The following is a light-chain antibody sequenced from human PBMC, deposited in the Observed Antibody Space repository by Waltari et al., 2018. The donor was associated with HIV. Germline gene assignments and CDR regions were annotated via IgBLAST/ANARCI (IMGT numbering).Light chain of an antibody. CDR1: SSDIGYFDY. CDR2: EVN. Sequence: QSALTQPRSVSGSPGQSVTISCTGTSSDIGYFDYVSWYQQFPGKAPKVIIYEVNQRPSGVRDRFTGSKSGITASLTISGLQGEDEADYYCCSYAGAYTYVFGTGTKVTVL. CDR3: CSYAGAYTYV. V-gene: IGLV2-11*01. J-gene: IGLJ1*01.